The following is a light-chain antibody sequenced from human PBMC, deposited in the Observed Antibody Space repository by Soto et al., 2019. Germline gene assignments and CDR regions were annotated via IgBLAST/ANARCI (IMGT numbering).Light chain of an antibody. J-gene: IGLJ3*02. CDR1: SGHSSNA. Sequence: QPVLTQSPSASASLGASVKLTCTLSSGHSSNAIVWHQQQPEKGPRYLMKINSDGSHSQGDGIPDRFSGSSSGAERYLTISSLQSEDEADYYCQTWGTGFWVFGGGTK. CDR3: QTWGTGFWV. V-gene: IGLV4-69*01. CDR2: INSDGSH.